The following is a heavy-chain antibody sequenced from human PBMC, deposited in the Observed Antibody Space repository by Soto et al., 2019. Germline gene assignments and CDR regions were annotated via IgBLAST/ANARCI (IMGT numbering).Heavy chain of an antibody. CDR2: IYSSGST. Sequence: SETLSLTCTVSGGSISSYYWSWIRQPPGRGLEWIGYIYSSGSTNYNPSLRSRVTISIDTSKNQFSLKLSSVTAADTAVYYCARAKWQQPYDYWGQGTLVTVSS. V-gene: IGHV4-59*01. CDR1: GGSISSYY. D-gene: IGHD6-13*01. J-gene: IGHJ4*02. CDR3: ARAKWQQPYDY.